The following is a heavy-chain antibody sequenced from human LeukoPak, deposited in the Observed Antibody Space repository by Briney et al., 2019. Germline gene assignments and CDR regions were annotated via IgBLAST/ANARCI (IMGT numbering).Heavy chain of an antibody. V-gene: IGHV4-59*01. J-gene: IGHJ4*02. CDR1: GGSISNYF. CDR2: SHYSDHS. CDR3: ARDANSDS. Sequence: KPSETLSLTCTVSGGSISNYFWSWIRQPPGKGLEWIAYSHYSDHSNYNPSLRSRVTLSLDTSKNQFSLMLSSVTAADTAVYYCARDANSDSWGRGTLVTVSS.